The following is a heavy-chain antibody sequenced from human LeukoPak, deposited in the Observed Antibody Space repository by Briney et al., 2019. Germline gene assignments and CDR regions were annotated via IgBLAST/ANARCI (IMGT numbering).Heavy chain of an antibody. D-gene: IGHD4-17*01. CDR2: ISPSGSTI. CDR3: AREGYGDYEGDY. V-gene: IGHV3-11*04. Sequence: PGGSLRLSCTASGFTFSDYYMCWMRQAPGKGPEWVSFISPSGSTIYYSDSVKGRFTISRDNAKNSLNLQLDSLRAEDTAVYYCAREGYGDYEGDYWGQGTLVTVSS. J-gene: IGHJ4*02. CDR1: GFTFSDYY.